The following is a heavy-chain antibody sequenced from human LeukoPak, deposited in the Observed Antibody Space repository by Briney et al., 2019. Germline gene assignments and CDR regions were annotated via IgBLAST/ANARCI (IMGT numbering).Heavy chain of an antibody. Sequence: GGSLRLSCAASRFTVSSNYMSWVRQAPGKGLGWVSVIYSGGSTYYADSVKGRFTISRDNSKNTLYLQMNSLRAEDTAVYYCARIRSDGSGSYYLDYWGQGTLVTVSS. J-gene: IGHJ4*02. D-gene: IGHD3-10*01. CDR1: RFTVSSNY. V-gene: IGHV3-66*01. CDR2: IYSGGST. CDR3: ARIRSDGSGSYYLDY.